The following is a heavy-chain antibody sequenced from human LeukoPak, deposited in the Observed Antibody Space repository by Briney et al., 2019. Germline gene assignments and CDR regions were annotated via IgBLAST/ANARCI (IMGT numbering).Heavy chain of an antibody. CDR1: GYTFTAYY. CDR2: ISADNTDT. V-gene: IGHV1-18*04. J-gene: IGHJ4*02. D-gene: IGHD5-12*01. CDR3: ARDSGPFDY. Sequence: GASVKVSCKASGYTFTAYYVHWVRQAPGQGLEWMAWISADNTDTNYAQKVQGRVTVTTDTSTSTAYMELRSLRSDDTAVYYCARDSGPFDYWGQGTLVTVSS.